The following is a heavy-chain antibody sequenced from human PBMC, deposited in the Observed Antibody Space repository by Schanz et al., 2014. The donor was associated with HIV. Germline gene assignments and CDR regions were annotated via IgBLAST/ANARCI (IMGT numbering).Heavy chain of an antibody. Sequence: QVQLVESGGGVVQPGRSLRLSCAASGFTFSSYGMHWVRQAPGKGLEWVAVIWYDGSNKYYADSVKGRFTISRDNSKNTLYLQMNSLRAEDTAVYYCAKCPTMVRGTGMDVWGQGTTVTVSS. V-gene: IGHV3-33*06. J-gene: IGHJ6*02. CDR2: IWYDGSNK. CDR3: AKCPTMVRGTGMDV. D-gene: IGHD3-10*01. CDR1: GFTFSSYG.